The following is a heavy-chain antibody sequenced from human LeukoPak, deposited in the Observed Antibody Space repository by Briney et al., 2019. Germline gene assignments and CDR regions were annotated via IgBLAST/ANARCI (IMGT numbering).Heavy chain of an antibody. Sequence: SETLSLTCGVSCRSINSGVWGSGVRQPPGKGVAWIDEIYHGGGSNYNASLRSRVTISVDKSKNQFSLQLNSVTAADTAVYYCARAGSSRWGVNDAFDIWGQGTMVTVSS. CDR2: IYHGGGS. D-gene: IGHD6-13*01. V-gene: IGHV4/OR15-8*01. CDR3: ARAGSSRWGVNDAFDI. J-gene: IGHJ3*02. CDR1: CRSINSGVW.